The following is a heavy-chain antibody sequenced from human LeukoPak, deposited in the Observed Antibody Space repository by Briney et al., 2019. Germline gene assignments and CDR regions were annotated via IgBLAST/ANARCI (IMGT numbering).Heavy chain of an antibody. CDR2: ISSSSSYI. J-gene: IGHJ4*02. V-gene: IGHV3-21*01. D-gene: IGHD3-10*01. Sequence: GGSLRLSCAASGFTFSSYSMNWVRQAPGKGLEWVSSISSSSSYIYYADSVKGRFTISRDSAKNSLYLQMNSPRAEDTAVYYCARVPGGSSDDYWGQGTLVTVSS. CDR1: GFTFSSYS. CDR3: ARVPGGSSDDY.